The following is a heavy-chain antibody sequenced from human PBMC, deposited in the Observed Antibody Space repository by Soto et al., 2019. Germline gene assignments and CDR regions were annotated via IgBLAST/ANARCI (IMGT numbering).Heavy chain of an antibody. D-gene: IGHD1-26*01. V-gene: IGHV4-38-2*01. Sequence: SETLSLTCAVSGYSISSDYSWDWIRQPPGKGLEWIGYIYHSGNTFYNPSLKSRVTISVDTSKNQFSLKLSSVTAADTAVYYCARGRSGSYYGYYFDYWGQGTLVTVSS. CDR1: GYSISSDYS. J-gene: IGHJ4*02. CDR3: ARGRSGSYYGYYFDY. CDR2: IYHSGNT.